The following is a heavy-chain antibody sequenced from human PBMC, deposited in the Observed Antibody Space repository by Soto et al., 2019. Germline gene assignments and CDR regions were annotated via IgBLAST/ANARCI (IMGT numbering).Heavy chain of an antibody. CDR3: ARGGYDFFGWFDP. CDR1: GFTFSSYA. J-gene: IGHJ5*02. D-gene: IGHD3-3*01. V-gene: IGHV3-30-3*01. CDR2: ISYDGSNK. Sequence: QVQLVESGEGVVQPGRSLRLSCAASGFTFSSYAMHWVRQAPGKGLEWVAVISYDGSNKYYADSVKGRFTISRDNSKNTLYLQMNSLRAEDTAVYYCARGGYDFFGWFDPWGQGTLVTVSS.